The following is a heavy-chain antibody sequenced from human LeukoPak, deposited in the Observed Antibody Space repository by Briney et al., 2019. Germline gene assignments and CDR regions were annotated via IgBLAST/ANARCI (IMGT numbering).Heavy chain of an antibody. D-gene: IGHD2-2*01. CDR1: GFTFSSYD. Sequence: GGSLRLSCAASGFTFSSYDMHWVRQATGEGLEWVSAIGTAGDTYYPGSVKGRFTISRENAKNSLYLQMNSLRAGDTAVYYCARGASVPAAFDYWGQGTLVTVSS. CDR3: ARGASVPAAFDY. J-gene: IGHJ4*02. V-gene: IGHV3-13*04. CDR2: IGTAGDT.